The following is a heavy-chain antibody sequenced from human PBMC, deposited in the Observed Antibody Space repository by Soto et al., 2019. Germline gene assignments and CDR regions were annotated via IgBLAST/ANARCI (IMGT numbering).Heavy chain of an antibody. V-gene: IGHV3-30-3*01. CDR3: AREAMGLVDY. CDR1: GFTFSSYA. J-gene: IGHJ4*02. CDR2: ISYDGSNK. Sequence: QVQLVESGGGVVQPGRSLRLSCAASGFTFSSYAMHWVRQAPGKGLEWVAVISYDGSNKYYADSVKGRFTISRDNSKNTLYLQMNSLRAEDTAVYXCAREAMGLVDYWGQGTLVTVSS. D-gene: IGHD5-18*01.